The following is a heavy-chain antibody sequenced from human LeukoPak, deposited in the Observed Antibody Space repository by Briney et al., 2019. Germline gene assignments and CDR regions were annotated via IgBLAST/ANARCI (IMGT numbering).Heavy chain of an antibody. J-gene: IGHJ5*02. Sequence: GASVKVSCKASGGTFSSYAISWARQAPGQGLEWMGGIIPIFGTANYAQKFQGRVTITADKSTSTAYMELSSLRSEDTAVYYCARVKWDYGGNSRGAWFDPWGQGTLVTVSS. CDR1: GGTFSSYA. CDR3: ARVKWDYGGNSRGAWFDP. CDR2: IIPIFGTA. V-gene: IGHV1-69*06. D-gene: IGHD4-23*01.